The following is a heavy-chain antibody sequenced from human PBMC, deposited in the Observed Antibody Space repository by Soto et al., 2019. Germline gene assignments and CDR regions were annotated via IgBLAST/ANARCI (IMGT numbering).Heavy chain of an antibody. Sequence: SETLSLTCTVSGGSISSYYWSWIRQPPGTGLEWIGYIYYSGSTNYNPSLKSRVTISVDTSKNQFSLKLSSVTAADTAVYYCARATYYDFWSGYFYFDYWGQGTLVTVSS. CDR2: IYYSGST. CDR3: ARATYYDFWSGYFYFDY. CDR1: GGSISSYY. J-gene: IGHJ4*02. D-gene: IGHD3-3*01. V-gene: IGHV4-59*01.